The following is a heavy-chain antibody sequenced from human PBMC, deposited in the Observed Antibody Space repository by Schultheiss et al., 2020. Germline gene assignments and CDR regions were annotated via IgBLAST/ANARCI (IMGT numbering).Heavy chain of an antibody. Sequence: SGPTLVKPTQTLSLTCTVSGGSISSSSYYWGWIRQPAGKGLEWIGRIYTSGSTNYNPSLKSRVTISVDTSKNQFSLKLSSVTAADTAVYYCARDVNYDSSGYYSLDYWGQGTLVTVSS. CDR1: GGSISSSSYY. D-gene: IGHD3-22*01. V-gene: IGHV4-61*02. J-gene: IGHJ4*02. CDR3: ARDVNYDSSGYYSLDY. CDR2: IYTSGST.